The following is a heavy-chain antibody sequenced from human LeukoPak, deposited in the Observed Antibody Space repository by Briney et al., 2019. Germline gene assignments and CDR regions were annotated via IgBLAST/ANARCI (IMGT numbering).Heavy chain of an antibody. Sequence: PGGSLRLSCAASGLTFRNYAMSWVRQAPGKGLEWVSVISGSGGSTYYADSVKGRFTISRDNSKSTLYLQMNSLRAEDTAIYYCARSIPRYDGSAYYPDYWGQGTLVTVSS. CDR3: ARSIPRYDGSAYYPDY. V-gene: IGHV3-23*01. CDR1: GLTFRNYA. J-gene: IGHJ4*02. D-gene: IGHD3-22*01. CDR2: ISGSGGST.